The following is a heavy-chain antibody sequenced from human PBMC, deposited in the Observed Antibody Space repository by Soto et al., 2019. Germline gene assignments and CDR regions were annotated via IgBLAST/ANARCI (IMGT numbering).Heavy chain of an antibody. CDR2: IYYSGST. V-gene: IGHV4-59*01. D-gene: IGHD7-27*01. CDR1: GGSISSYY. CDR3: ARDRWGSNNWFDP. J-gene: IGHJ5*02. Sequence: PSETLSLTCTVSGGSISSYYWSWIRQPPGKGLEWIGYIYYSGSTNYNPSLKSRVTISVDTSKNQFSLKLSSVTAADTAVYYCARDRWGSNNWFDPWGQRTLVTVSS.